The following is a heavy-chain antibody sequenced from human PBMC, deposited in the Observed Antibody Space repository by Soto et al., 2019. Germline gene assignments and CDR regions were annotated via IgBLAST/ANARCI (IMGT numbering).Heavy chain of an antibody. D-gene: IGHD6-13*01. V-gene: IGHV1-2*04. Sequence: QVQLVQSGAEVKKPGATVKVSSKASGYTFTGNYMHWVRQAPGQGLEWMGWINPNSGVTNYAQKFQGWVTLTRDTSISTAYMEVRGLTSDDTAVYYCAREYISSWFDYWGQGTLVTVPS. CDR3: AREYISSWFDY. J-gene: IGHJ4*02. CDR1: GYTFTGNY. CDR2: INPNSGVT.